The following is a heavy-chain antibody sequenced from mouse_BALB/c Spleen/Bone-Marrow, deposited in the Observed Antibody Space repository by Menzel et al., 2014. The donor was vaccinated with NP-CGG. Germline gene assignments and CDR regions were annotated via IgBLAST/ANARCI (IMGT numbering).Heavy chain of an antibody. D-gene: IGHD1-2*01. CDR2: INPSNDTP. Sequence: QVQLQQSGAELVKPGASVKLSCRVSGYTFTNYFVCWVKQRPGQGLEWIGEINPSNDTPNFNEKFKSKATLTVDKSSSTAYMQLSSLTSEDSAVYYCTRSGYYGYGWYFDVWGAGTTVTVSS. CDR1: GYTFTNYF. CDR3: TRSGYYGYGWYFDV. V-gene: IGHV1S81*02. J-gene: IGHJ1*01.